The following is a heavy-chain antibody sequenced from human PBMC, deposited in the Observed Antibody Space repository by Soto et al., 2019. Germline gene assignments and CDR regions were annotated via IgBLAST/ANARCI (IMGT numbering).Heavy chain of an antibody. Sequence: SQTLSLTCAISGDSVSSNSAAWNWIRQSPSRGLEWLGRTYYRSKWYNDYAVSVKSRITINPDTSKNQFSLQLNSVTPEETAVYYCTRAIWFGELLPDYYYYYYMDVWGKGTTVTVSS. J-gene: IGHJ6*03. CDR3: TRAIWFGELLPDYYYYYYMDV. D-gene: IGHD3-10*01. V-gene: IGHV6-1*01. CDR2: TYYRSKWYN. CDR1: GDSVSSNSAA.